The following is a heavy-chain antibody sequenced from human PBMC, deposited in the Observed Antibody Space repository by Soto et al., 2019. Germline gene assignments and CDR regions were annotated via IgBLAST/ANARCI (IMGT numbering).Heavy chain of an antibody. D-gene: IGHD3-16*02. J-gene: IGHJ4*02. V-gene: IGHV1-24*01. Sequence: ASVKVSCKVSGYTLTELSMHWVRQAPGKGLEWMGGFDPEDGETIYAQKFQGRVTMTEDTSTDTAYMELSSLRSEDTAVYYCATGFWGSYRYTGKFDYWGQGTLVTVSS. CDR2: FDPEDGET. CDR1: GYTLTELS. CDR3: ATGFWGSYRYTGKFDY.